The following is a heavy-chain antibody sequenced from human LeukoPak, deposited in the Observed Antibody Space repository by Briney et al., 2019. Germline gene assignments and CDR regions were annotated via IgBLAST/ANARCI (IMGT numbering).Heavy chain of an antibody. Sequence: SETLSLTCTVPGYSISSGFYWGWIRQPPGKGLEWIGSIYHTGSTYYNPSLKSRVTISVDTSKNQFSLKVSSVTAADTAVYYCATYSTGWYYFDYWGQGTLVTVSS. D-gene: IGHD6-19*01. CDR1: GYSISSGFY. J-gene: IGHJ4*02. V-gene: IGHV4-38-2*02. CDR2: IYHTGST. CDR3: ATYSTGWYYFDY.